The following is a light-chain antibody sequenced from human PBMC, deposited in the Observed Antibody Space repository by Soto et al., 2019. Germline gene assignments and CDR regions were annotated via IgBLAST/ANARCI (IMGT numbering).Light chain of an antibody. CDR2: EVN. V-gene: IGLV2-8*01. CDR3: TAYAGSENFVV. J-gene: IGLJ2*01. Sequence: QSVLTQPPSVSVSPGQSITISCTGSSSDVGGYNYVSWYQQHPDKAPKLMIYEVNKRPSRVPDHSSGSKSGNTASLTVSGLQADDEADYYCTAYAGSENFVVCGGGTQLTVL. CDR1: SSDVGGYNY.